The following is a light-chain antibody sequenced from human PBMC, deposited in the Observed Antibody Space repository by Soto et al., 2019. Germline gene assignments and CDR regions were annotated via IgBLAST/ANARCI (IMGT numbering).Light chain of an antibody. V-gene: IGKV1-27*01. Sequence: DIQMTQSPSSLSASVGDRVTITCRASQDINDYLVWYQQKPGKVPKLLIYPASTLQSGVPSRFSGSGSGTDFTLTISSLQPEDVATYYCQKHNSAPFTFGPGTRVDI. CDR1: QDINDY. CDR2: PAS. J-gene: IGKJ3*01. CDR3: QKHNSAPFT.